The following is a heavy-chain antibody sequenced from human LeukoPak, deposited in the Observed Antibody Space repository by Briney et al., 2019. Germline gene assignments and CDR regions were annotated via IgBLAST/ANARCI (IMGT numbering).Heavy chain of an antibody. D-gene: IGHD1-14*01. J-gene: IGHJ5*02. V-gene: IGHV5-10-1*01. CDR2: IDPSDSST. Sequence: GESLKISCKGSGYRFTSYCISWVRQMPGKGLEWMGRIDPSDSSTNYSPSFQGHVTISADKSISTAYLQWSSLKASDTAVYYCARLGIFTEYNWFDPWGQGTLVTVSS. CDR3: ARLGIFTEYNWFDP. CDR1: GYRFTSYC.